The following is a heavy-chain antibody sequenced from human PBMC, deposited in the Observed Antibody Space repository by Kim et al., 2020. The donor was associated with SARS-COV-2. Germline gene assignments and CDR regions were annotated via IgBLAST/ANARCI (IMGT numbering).Heavy chain of an antibody. J-gene: IGHJ5*02. Sequence: SETLSLTCTVSGGSISSSSYYWGWIRQPPGKGLEWIGSIYYSGSTSYNPSLKSRVTISLDTSKNQFSLKLSSVTAADPPVYYFPEQPREFPVRANWFDP. CDR2: IYYSGST. CDR1: GGSISSSSYY. CDR3: PEQPREFPVRANWFDP. D-gene: IGHD3-10*01. V-gene: IGHV4-39*01.